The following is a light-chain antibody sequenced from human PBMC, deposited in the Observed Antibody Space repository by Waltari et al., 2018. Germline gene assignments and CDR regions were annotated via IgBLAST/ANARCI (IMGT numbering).Light chain of an antibody. CDR2: AAS. V-gene: IGKV1-9*01. Sequence: IQLTQPPSSLSASVRDRVTITCRARQGISSSLSWSQQRPGKAPKLLIYAASPLQSGVPSRFSGSGSGTDFTLTISSLQPEDFATYYCQQLDTYPLTFGGGTKVEIK. J-gene: IGKJ4*01. CDR3: QQLDTYPLT. CDR1: QGISSS.